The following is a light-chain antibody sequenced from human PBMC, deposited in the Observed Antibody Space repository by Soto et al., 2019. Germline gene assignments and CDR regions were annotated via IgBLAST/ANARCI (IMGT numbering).Light chain of an antibody. CDR1: SSNIGSNT. Sequence: QSVLTQPPSASGTPGQRVTISCSGSSSNIGSNTVNWYQQLPGTAPKLLIYSNNHRPSGVPDRFSGSKSGTSASLAISGLQSEDEDDYYCAAWDDSLNGHVFGTGTKLTVL. CDR3: AAWDDSLNGHV. CDR2: SNN. V-gene: IGLV1-44*01. J-gene: IGLJ1*01.